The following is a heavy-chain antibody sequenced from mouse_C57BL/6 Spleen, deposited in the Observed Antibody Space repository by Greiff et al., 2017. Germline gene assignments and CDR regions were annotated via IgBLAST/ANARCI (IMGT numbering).Heavy chain of an antibody. CDR1: GYTFTSYW. J-gene: IGHJ3*01. Sequence: QVQLQQPGAELVKPGASVKLSCKASGYTFTSYWMHWVKQRPGRGLEWIGRIDPNSGGTKYNEKFKSKATLTVDKPSSTAYMQLSSLTSEDSAVYYCARGITTGVFWFAYWGQGTLVTVAA. CDR2: IDPNSGGT. D-gene: IGHD1-1*01. CDR3: ARGITTGVFWFAY. V-gene: IGHV1-72*01.